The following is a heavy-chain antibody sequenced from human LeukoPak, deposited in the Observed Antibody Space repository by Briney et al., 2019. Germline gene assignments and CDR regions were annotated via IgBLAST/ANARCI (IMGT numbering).Heavy chain of an antibody. Sequence: GGSLRLSCAASGFTFSSYGMHWVRQAPGKGLEWVAFIRYDGSNKYYADSVKGRFTISRDNSKNTLYLQMNSLRAEDTAVYYCAKIRWALESSPGWSQGTLVTVSS. D-gene: IGHD1-1*01. CDR3: AKIRWALESSPG. CDR1: GFTFSSYG. V-gene: IGHV3-30*02. CDR2: IRYDGSNK. J-gene: IGHJ4*02.